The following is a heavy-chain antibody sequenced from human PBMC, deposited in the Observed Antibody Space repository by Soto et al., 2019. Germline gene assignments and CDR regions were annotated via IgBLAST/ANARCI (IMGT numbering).Heavy chain of an antibody. Sequence: QVQLQQWGAGLLKPSETLSLTCAVYGGSFSGYYWSWIRQPPGKGLEWIGEINHSGSTNYNPSLKRRVTISVDTSKNQFSLKLSSVTAADTAVYYCARGPGVGASFGVSSDAFDIWGQGTMVTVSS. D-gene: IGHD1-26*01. CDR3: ARGPGVGASFGVSSDAFDI. CDR2: INHSGST. J-gene: IGHJ3*02. CDR1: GGSFSGYY. V-gene: IGHV4-34*01.